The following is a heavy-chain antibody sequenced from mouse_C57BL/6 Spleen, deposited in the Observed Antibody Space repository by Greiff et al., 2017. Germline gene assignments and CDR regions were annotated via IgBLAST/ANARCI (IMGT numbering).Heavy chain of an antibody. CDR1: GYTFTSYW. J-gene: IGHJ2*01. Sequence: VQLQQPGAELVRPGTSVKLSCKASGYTFTSYWMHWVKQRPGQGLEWIGVIDPSDSYTNYNQKFTGKATLTVDTSSSTAYMQLSSLTSEDSAVYYCARGYGSSYYFDFWGQGTTLTGAS. D-gene: IGHD1-1*01. CDR3: ARGYGSSYYFDF. V-gene: IGHV1-59*01. CDR2: IDPSDSYT.